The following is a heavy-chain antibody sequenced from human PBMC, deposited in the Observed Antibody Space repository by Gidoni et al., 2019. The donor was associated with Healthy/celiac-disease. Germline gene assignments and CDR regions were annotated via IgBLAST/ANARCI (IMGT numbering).Heavy chain of an antibody. CDR3: ARDLGIAVAGTPTDY. D-gene: IGHD6-19*01. Sequence: QVQLQESGPGLVTPSETLSLICTLSGVSISSYYWSWIRQPSGKGLEWIGRIYTSGSTNYDPSLKSRVTMSVDTSKNQFSLKLSAVTAADAAVYYCARDLGIAVAGTPTDYWGQGTLVTVSS. CDR1: GVSISSYY. V-gene: IGHV4-4*07. J-gene: IGHJ4*02. CDR2: IYTSGST.